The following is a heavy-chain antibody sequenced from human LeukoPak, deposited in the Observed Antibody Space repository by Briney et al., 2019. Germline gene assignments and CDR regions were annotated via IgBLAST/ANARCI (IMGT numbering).Heavy chain of an antibody. D-gene: IGHD3-22*01. CDR3: ARGHNSGYYLKY. CDR2: ISGSSSYT. Sequence: GGSLRLSCAASGFAFDDYGMSWVRQAPGKGLEWVSDISGSSSYTDYADSVKGRFTISKDNANSSVFLQMDSLRAEDTAVYYCARGHNSGYYLKYWGQGTLVTVSS. J-gene: IGHJ4*02. V-gene: IGHV3-11*06. CDR1: GFAFDDYG.